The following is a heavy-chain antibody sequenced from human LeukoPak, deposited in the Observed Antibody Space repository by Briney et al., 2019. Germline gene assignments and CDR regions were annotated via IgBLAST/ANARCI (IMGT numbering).Heavy chain of an antibody. CDR2: IGSTATNHAT. J-gene: IGHJ4*02. D-gene: IGHD6-13*01. CDR3: NRHLDGIAAYDY. Sequence: PGGSLKLSCAASGFTFSGCVVHWVRQASGKGLEWVGLIGSTATNHATLYAASVEGRFTISRDDSQNTAFLQMNSLKTEDTAVYYCNRHLDGIAAYDYWGQGSLVTVSS. CDR1: GFTFSGCV. V-gene: IGHV3-73*01.